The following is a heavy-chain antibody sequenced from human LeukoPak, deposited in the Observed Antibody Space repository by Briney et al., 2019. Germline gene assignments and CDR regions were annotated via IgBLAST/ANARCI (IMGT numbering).Heavy chain of an antibody. CDR2: IRYDGSNK. V-gene: IGHV3-30*02. D-gene: IGHD3-22*01. J-gene: IGHJ4*02. Sequence: PGGSLRLSCAASGFTFSSYGMHWVRQAPGKGLEWVAFIRYDGSNKYYADSVKGRFTISRDNSKNTLYLQMNSLRAEDTAVYYCAKDYGSSGYYLRVYYFDYWGQGTLVTVSS. CDR1: GFTFSSYG. CDR3: AKDYGSSGYYLRVYYFDY.